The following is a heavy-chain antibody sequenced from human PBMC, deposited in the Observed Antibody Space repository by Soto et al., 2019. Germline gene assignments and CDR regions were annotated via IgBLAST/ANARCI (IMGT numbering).Heavy chain of an antibody. CDR3: ARRHLAVAVIPWFDP. Sequence: QVTLKESGPVLVKPTETLTLRCTVSGLSITDSEMGVSWIRQPPGQPLEWLAHIDSSGEKSYRTFLKSRLAISKDTSKSLIVLTMTTMDPADTATYYCARRHLAVAVIPWFDPWGQGLPVTVSS. V-gene: IGHV2-26*01. CDR2: IDSSGEK. D-gene: IGHD2-21*01. CDR1: GLSITDSEMG. J-gene: IGHJ5*02.